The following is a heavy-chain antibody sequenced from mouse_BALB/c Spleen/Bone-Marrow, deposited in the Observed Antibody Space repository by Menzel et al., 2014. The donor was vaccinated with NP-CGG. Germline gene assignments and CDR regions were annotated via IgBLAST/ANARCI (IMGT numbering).Heavy chain of an antibody. V-gene: IGHV6-6*02. CDR2: IRLKSNNYAT. J-gene: IGHJ2*01. Sequence: EVKVEESGGGLVQPGGSMKLSCVASGFTFSNYWMNWVCQSPEKGLEWVAEIRLKSNNYATDYAESVKGRFSISRDDSKSSVYLQMNNLRAEDTGIYYCARRIYYDYYFDYWGQGTTLTVSS. CDR3: ARRIYYDYYFDY. CDR1: GFTFSNYW. D-gene: IGHD1-1*01.